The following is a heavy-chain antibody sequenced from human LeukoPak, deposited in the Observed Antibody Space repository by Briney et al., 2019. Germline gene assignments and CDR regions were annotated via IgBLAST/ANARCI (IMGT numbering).Heavy chain of an antibody. D-gene: IGHD3-10*01. V-gene: IGHV4-34*01. CDR1: GGSFSGYY. CDR2: INHSGST. J-gene: IGHJ4*02. Sequence: SETLSLTCAVYGGSFSGYYWSWIRQPPGKGLEWIGEINHSGSTNYNPSLKSRVTISVDTSKNQFSLKLCSVTAADTAVYYCARGGVRGAFDYWGQGTLVTVSS. CDR3: ARGGVRGAFDY.